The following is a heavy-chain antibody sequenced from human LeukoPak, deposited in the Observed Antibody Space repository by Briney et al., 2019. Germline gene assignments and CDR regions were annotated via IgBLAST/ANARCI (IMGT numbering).Heavy chain of an antibody. J-gene: IGHJ3*02. CDR3: ASDSSGADAFDI. V-gene: IGHV4-39*01. CDR1: GGSISSSSYY. Sequence: SETLSLTCTVSGGSISSSSYYWGWIRQPPGKGLEWIGSIYYSGSTYYNPSLKSRVTISVDTSKNQFSLKLSSVTAADMAVYYCASDSSGADAFDIWGQGTMVTVSS. D-gene: IGHD3-22*01. CDR2: IYYSGST.